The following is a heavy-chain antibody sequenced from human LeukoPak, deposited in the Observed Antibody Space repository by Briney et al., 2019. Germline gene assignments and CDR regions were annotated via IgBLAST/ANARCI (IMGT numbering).Heavy chain of an antibody. J-gene: IGHJ5*02. Sequence: PSETLSLTCTVSGGSISSYYWSWIRQPAGKGLEWIGRIYISGSTNYNPSLKSRVTISVDTSKNQFSLRLSSVTAADTAVYYCARGQARLAWFDPWGQGTLVTVSS. V-gene: IGHV4-4*07. CDR3: ARGQARLAWFDP. D-gene: IGHD6-19*01. CDR2: IYISGST. CDR1: GGSISSYY.